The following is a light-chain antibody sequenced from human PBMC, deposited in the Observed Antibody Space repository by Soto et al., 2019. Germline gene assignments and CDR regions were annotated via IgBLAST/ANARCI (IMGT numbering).Light chain of an antibody. Sequence: QSALTLPASVSGSPGQSITIACTGTAYDVGAYIFVSWYQQHPGKAPKVIIYDVSTRPSGVSNRFSASKLGTTASLTISGLQADDEADYYCASYTGTNTLFGGGTKVTVL. V-gene: IGLV2-14*01. J-gene: IGLJ2*01. CDR1: AYDVGAYIF. CDR2: DVS. CDR3: ASYTGTNTL.